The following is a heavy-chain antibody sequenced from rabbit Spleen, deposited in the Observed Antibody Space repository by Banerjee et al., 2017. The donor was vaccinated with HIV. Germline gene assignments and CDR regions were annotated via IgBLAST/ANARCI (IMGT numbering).Heavy chain of an antibody. J-gene: IGHJ2*01. D-gene: IGHD1-1*01. V-gene: IGHV1S45*01. CDR2: IYVGSGGGT. CDR1: GFSFSSPSW. Sequence: GESGGDLVKPEGSLTLTCTGSGFSFSSPSWICWVRQAPGKGLEWIACIYVGSGGGTKYATWAKGRFTCSKTSSTTVTLQMTSLTVADTATYFCARNYVNAFDPWGPGTLVTVS. CDR3: ARNYVNAFDP.